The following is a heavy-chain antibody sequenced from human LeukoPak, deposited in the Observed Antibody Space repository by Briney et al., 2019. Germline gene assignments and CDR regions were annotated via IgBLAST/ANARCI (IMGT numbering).Heavy chain of an antibody. J-gene: IGHJ5*02. CDR3: AREHARGYSGYDCGHWSDP. CDR2: IYYSGST. Sequence: SETLSLTCTVSGGSISSYYWSWIRQPPGKGLEWIGYIYYSGSTNYNPSLKSRVTISVDTSKNQFSLKLSSVTAADTAVYYCAREHARGYSGYDCGHWSDPWGQGTLVTVSS. D-gene: IGHD5-12*01. V-gene: IGHV4-59*01. CDR1: GGSISSYY.